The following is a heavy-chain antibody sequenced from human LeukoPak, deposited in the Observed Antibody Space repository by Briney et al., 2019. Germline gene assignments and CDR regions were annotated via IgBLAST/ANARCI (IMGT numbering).Heavy chain of an antibody. CDR2: IYSGGST. CDR1: GFTVSSNY. J-gene: IGHJ4*02. D-gene: IGHD3-16*01. Sequence: GGSLRLSCAASGFTVSSNYMSWVRQAPGKGLEWVSVIYSGGSTYYADSVKGRFTISRDNTKNTLYLQMNSLRAEDTAVYYCARFGGGEFGGDYWGQGTLVTVSS. CDR3: ARFGGGEFGGDY. V-gene: IGHV3-53*01.